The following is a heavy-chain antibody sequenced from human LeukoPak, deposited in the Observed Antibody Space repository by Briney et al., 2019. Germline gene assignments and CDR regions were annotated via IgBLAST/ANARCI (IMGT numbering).Heavy chain of an antibody. J-gene: IGHJ6*02. CDR1: GYTFTSYD. Sequence: ASVKVSCKASGYTFTSYDINWVRQATGQGLEWMGWMNPSSGNTGYAQKFQGRVTMTRNTSISTAYMELSSLRSEDTAVYYCAREEVDPAGMDVWGQGTTVTVSS. D-gene: IGHD5-12*01. V-gene: IGHV1-8*01. CDR3: AREEVDPAGMDV. CDR2: MNPSSGNT.